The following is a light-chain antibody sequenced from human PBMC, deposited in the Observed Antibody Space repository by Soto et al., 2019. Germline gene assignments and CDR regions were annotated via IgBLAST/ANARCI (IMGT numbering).Light chain of an antibody. CDR3: QQSYSSPPT. V-gene: IGKV1-39*01. Sequence: MRMTKCPSAPCAWVEDSAIITCRASQSISNHLKWYQQKPGKAPKLLIFAASSLQSGVPSRFSGSRSGPDFTLTISSLQPEDFATYYCQQSYSSPPTFGQGTKVDI. CDR1: QSISNH. CDR2: AAS. J-gene: IGKJ1*01.